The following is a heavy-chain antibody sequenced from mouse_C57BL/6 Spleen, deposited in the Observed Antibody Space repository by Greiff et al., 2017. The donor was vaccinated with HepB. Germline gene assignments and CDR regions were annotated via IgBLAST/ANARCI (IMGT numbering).Heavy chain of an antibody. Sequence: QVQLKESGAELVKPGASVKISCKASGYAFSSYWMNWVKQRPGKGLEWIGQIYPGDGDTNYNGKFKGKATLTADKSSSTAYMQLSSLTSEDSAVYFCAGGTTVVADYAMDYWGQGTSVTVSS. D-gene: IGHD1-1*01. V-gene: IGHV1-80*01. CDR2: IYPGDGDT. CDR3: AGGTTVVADYAMDY. CDR1: GYAFSSYW. J-gene: IGHJ4*01.